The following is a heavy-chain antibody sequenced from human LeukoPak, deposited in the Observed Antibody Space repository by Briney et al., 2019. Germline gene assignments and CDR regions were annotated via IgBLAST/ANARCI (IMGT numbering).Heavy chain of an antibody. CDR1: GFTFNNYA. CDR2: IKSKTDGGTT. J-gene: IGHJ4*02. Sequence: PGGSLRLSCAASGFTFNNYAMGWVRQAPGKGLEWVGRIKSKTDGGTTDYAAPVKGRFTISRDDSKNTLYLQMNSLKTEDTAVYYCTTDVVGAPSFDYWGQGTLVTVSS. CDR3: TTDVVGAPSFDY. D-gene: IGHD2-15*01. V-gene: IGHV3-15*01.